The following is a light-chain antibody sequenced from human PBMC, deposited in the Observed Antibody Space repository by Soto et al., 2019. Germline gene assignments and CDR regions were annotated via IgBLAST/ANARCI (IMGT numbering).Light chain of an antibody. CDR2: GAS. CDR3: QQRHNWPPLT. J-gene: IGKJ4*01. Sequence: EIVLTQSPGTLSLSPGERATLSCRASQSVSSSYLAWYQQKPGQAPRLLIYGASSRATGIPDRFSGSGSGTDFTLTISRLEPEDFAVYYCQQRHNWPPLTFGGGTKVEI. V-gene: IGKV3D-20*02. CDR1: QSVSSSY.